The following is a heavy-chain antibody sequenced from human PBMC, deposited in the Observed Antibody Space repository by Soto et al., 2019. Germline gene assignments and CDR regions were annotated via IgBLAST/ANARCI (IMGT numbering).Heavy chain of an antibody. CDR1: GGTFSSYA. Sequence: QVQLVQSGAEVKKPGSSVKVSCKASGGTFSSYAISWVRQAPGQGLEWMGGIIPIFGTANYAQKFQGRVTITADESPTTAYMELSSLRSDDTAVYYCARDRRYGSGSHYYYYGMDVWGQGTTVTVSS. V-gene: IGHV1-69*01. CDR2: IIPIFGTA. CDR3: ARDRRYGSGSHYYYYGMDV. J-gene: IGHJ6*02. D-gene: IGHD3-10*01.